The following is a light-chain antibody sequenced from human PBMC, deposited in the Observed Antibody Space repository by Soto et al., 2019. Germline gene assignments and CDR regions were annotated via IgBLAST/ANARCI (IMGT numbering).Light chain of an antibody. CDR3: CSYAGTYTYV. J-gene: IGLJ1*01. CDR1: YSDVGLYDY. V-gene: IGLV2-11*01. CDR2: DVT. Sequence: QSALTQPRSVSGAPGQSVTLSCTGTYSDVGLYDYLSWYQQHPGNAPKLIISDVTKRPSGVTDRFSGSKSGNTASLTISWLQAEDEADYYCCSYAGTYTYVFGSGTKLTVL.